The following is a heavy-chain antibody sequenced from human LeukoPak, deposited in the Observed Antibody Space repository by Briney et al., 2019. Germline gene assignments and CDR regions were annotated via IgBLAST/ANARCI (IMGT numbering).Heavy chain of an antibody. Sequence: GGSLRLSCAASGFTFSSYSMNWVRQAPGKGLEWVSYISSRSATIYYADSVKGRFTISRDNAKNSLYLQMNSLRAEDTAVYYCARVLHKRNYDGSTYYGYWGQGTLVTVSS. J-gene: IGHJ4*02. CDR1: GFTFSSYS. D-gene: IGHD3-22*01. V-gene: IGHV3-48*01. CDR2: ISSRSATI. CDR3: ARVLHKRNYDGSTYYGY.